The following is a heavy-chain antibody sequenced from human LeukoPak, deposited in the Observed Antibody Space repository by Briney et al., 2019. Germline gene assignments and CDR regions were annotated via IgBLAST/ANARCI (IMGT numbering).Heavy chain of an antibody. CDR1: GGSISSYY. D-gene: IGHD4-11*01. CDR2: IYYSGST. CDR3: ARATVPLARFDP. J-gene: IGHJ5*02. Sequence: SETLSLTCTVSGGSISSYYWSWIRQPPGKGLEWIGYIYYSGSTNYNPSLKSRVTISVDTSKNQFSLKLSSVTAADTAVYYCARATVPLARFDPWGQGTLVTVSS. V-gene: IGHV4-59*01.